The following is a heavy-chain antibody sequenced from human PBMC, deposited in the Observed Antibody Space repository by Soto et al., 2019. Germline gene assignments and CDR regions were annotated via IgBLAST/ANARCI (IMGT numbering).Heavy chain of an antibody. CDR2: IIPIFGTA. J-gene: IGHJ5*02. Sequence: SVKVSCKASGGTFSSYAISWVRQAPGQGLEWMGGIIPIFGTANYAQKFQGRVTITADESTSTAYMELSSLRSEDTAVYYCARPPTSIAEAGPKGNWFDPWGQGTLVTVSS. CDR1: GGTFSSYA. CDR3: ARPPTSIAEAGPKGNWFDP. D-gene: IGHD6-13*01. V-gene: IGHV1-69*13.